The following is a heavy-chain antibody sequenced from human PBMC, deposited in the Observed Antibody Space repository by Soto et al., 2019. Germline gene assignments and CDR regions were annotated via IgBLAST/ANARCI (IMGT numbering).Heavy chain of an antibody. J-gene: IGHJ4*02. CDR3: ATGEYSSWHNFDY. CDR1: GYTLTELS. CDR2: FDPEDGET. V-gene: IGHV1-24*01. D-gene: IGHD6-6*01. Sequence: SVKVSCKVSGYTLTELSMHWVRQAPGKGLEWMGGFDPEDGETIYAQKFQGRVTMTEDTSTDTAYMELSSLRSEDTAVYYCATGEYSSWHNFDYWGQGTLVTVSS.